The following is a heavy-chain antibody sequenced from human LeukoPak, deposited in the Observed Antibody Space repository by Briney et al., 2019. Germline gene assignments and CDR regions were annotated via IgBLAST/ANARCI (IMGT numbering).Heavy chain of an antibody. D-gene: IGHD2-2*01. J-gene: IGHJ4*02. CDR1: GGSFSGYY. Sequence: SETLSLTCAVYGGSFSGYYWSWIRQPPGKGLEWIGEINHSGSTNDNPSLKSRVTISVDTSKNQFSLKRSSVTAADTAVYYCRRLDCSSTSCYAPLDYWGQGTLVTVSS. CDR3: RRLDCSSTSCYAPLDY. V-gene: IGHV4-34*01. CDR2: INHSGST.